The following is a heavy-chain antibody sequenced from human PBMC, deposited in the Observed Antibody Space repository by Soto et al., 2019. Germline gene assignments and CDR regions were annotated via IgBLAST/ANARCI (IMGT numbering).Heavy chain of an antibody. CDR2: INPSGGST. Sequence: GASVKVSCKASGYTFTSYYMHWVRQAPGQGLEWMGIINPSGGSTSYAQKFQGRVTMTRDTSTSTVYMELSSLSSEDTAVYYCARDPPTYYYDSSESRMDVWGQGTTVTVSS. CDR1: GYTFTSYY. J-gene: IGHJ6*02. D-gene: IGHD3-22*01. V-gene: IGHV1-46*01. CDR3: ARDPPTYYYDSSESRMDV.